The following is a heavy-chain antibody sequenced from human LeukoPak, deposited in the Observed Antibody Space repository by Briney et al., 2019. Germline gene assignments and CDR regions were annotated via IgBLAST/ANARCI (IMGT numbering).Heavy chain of an antibody. CDR1: GGSISSYY. V-gene: IGHV4-59*01. CDR3: AREPDYGDAVDY. D-gene: IGHD4-17*01. CDR2: IYYSGST. J-gene: IGHJ4*02. Sequence: SETLSLTCTVSGGSISSYYWSWIRQPPGKGLEWIGYIYYSGSTNYNPSLKSRVTISVDTSKNQFSLKLSSVTAADTAVYYCAREPDYGDAVDYWGRGTRDTVFS.